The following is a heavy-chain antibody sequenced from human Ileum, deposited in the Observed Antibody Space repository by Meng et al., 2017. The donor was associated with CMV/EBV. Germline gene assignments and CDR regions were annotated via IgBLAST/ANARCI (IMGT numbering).Heavy chain of an antibody. V-gene: IGHV4-39*07. CDR3: ARDLWFGELFVDY. Sequence: SETLSLTCTVSVGSISSISYYWDWIRQPPGKGVEWIGSIYYSGSTYYNPSLKSRVTISVDTSKNHFSLKLSSVTAADTAVYYCARDLWFGELFVDYWGQGTLVTVSS. CDR2: IYYSGST. CDR1: VGSISSISYY. D-gene: IGHD3-10*01. J-gene: IGHJ4*02.